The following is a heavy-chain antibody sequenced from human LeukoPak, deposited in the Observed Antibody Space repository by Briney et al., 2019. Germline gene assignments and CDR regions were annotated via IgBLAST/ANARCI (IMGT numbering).Heavy chain of an antibody. D-gene: IGHD5-18*01. J-gene: IGHJ3*02. CDR1: GGSISSYY. CDR2: IYYSGST. V-gene: IGHV4-59*01. CDR3: ARDLGVMVRAFDI. Sequence: PSETLSFTCTVSGGSISSYYWSWIRQPPGKRLEWIGYIYYSGSTSYNPSLKSRVTISVDTSKNQISLKLSSVTAADTAVYYCARDLGVMVRAFDIWGQGTMVTVSS.